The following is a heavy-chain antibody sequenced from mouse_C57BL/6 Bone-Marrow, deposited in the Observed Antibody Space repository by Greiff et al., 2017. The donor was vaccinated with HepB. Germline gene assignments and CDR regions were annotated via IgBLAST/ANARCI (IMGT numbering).Heavy chain of an antibody. J-gene: IGHJ4*01. V-gene: IGHV1-15*01. Sequence: VQLQQSGAELVRPGASVTLSCKASGYTFTDYEMHWVKQTPVHGLEWIGAIDPETGGTAYNQKFKGQAILTADKSSSTAYMELRSLTSEDSAVYYCTTYYYGSSYLYAMDYWGQGTSVTVSS. CDR2: IDPETGGT. CDR3: TTYYYGSSYLYAMDY. CDR1: GYTFTDYE. D-gene: IGHD1-1*01.